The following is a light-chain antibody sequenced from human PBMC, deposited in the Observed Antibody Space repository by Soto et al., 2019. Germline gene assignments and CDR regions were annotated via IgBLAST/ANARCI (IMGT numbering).Light chain of an antibody. Sequence: QSVLTQPPSASETPGQRVTISCSGSSSNIGRNTVKWYRQLPGTAPKLLIGSSDQRPSGVPDRFSGSQSGTSASLAISGLQSEYESDYICAAWDDSLNALAFVGGTKLTV. CDR2: SSD. J-gene: IGLJ3*02. CDR1: SSNIGRNT. CDR3: AAWDDSLNALA. V-gene: IGLV1-44*01.